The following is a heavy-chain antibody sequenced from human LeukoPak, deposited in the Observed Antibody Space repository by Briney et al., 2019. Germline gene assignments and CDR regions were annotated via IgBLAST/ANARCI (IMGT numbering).Heavy chain of an antibody. CDR2: VNPSGGNT. CDR3: ASLDSDY. V-gene: IGHV1-46*01. J-gene: IGHJ4*02. Sequence: ASVKVSCKASGYTLSSYYIHWVRQAPGQGLEWMGMVNPSGGNTPYAQKFEGRVTMTGDMSTSTVYMELSSLTSDDTAVYYCASLDSDYWGQGTLVTVSS. CDR1: GYTLSSYY. D-gene: IGHD3/OR15-3a*01.